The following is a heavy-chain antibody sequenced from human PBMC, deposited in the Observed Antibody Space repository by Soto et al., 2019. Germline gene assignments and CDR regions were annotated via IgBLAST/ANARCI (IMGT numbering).Heavy chain of an antibody. D-gene: IGHD3-22*01. CDR1: GGSISSYY. CDR3: AGSGYYPNYFDY. CDR2: IYLSGST. V-gene: IGHV4-59*04. J-gene: IGHJ4*02. Sequence: SETLSLTCTVSGGSISSYYWSWIRQPPGKGLEWIGYIYLSGSTYYNPSLKSRLTISVYRSKNQFSLKLSSVITADTAVYYCAGSGYYPNYFDYWGQGTLVTVSS.